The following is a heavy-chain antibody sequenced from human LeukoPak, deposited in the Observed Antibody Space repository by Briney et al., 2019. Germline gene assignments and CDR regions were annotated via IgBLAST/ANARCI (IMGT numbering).Heavy chain of an antibody. CDR1: GGSFSGYY. Sequence: PSETLSLTCAVYGGSFSGYYWSWIRQPPGKGLEWIGEINHSGSTNYNPSLKSRVTISVDTSKNQFSLKLSSVTAADTAVYYCARDQGTVTWGQGTLVTVSS. J-gene: IGHJ5*02. D-gene: IGHD4-17*01. CDR2: INHSGST. CDR3: ARDQGTVT. V-gene: IGHV4-34*01.